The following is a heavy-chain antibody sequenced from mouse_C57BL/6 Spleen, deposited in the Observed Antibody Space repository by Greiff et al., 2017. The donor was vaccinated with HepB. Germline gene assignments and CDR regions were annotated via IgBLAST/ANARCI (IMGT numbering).Heavy chain of an antibody. CDR1: GYTFTDYY. CDR3: ARGDLTGTWAMDY. J-gene: IGHJ4*01. D-gene: IGHD4-1*01. V-gene: IGHV1-26*01. Sequence: VQLQQSGPELVKPGASVKISCKASGYTFTDYYMNWVKQSHGKSLEWIGDINPNNGGTSYNQKFKGKATLTVDKSSSTAYMELRSLTSEDSAVYYCARGDLTGTWAMDYWGQGTSVTVSS. CDR2: INPNNGGT.